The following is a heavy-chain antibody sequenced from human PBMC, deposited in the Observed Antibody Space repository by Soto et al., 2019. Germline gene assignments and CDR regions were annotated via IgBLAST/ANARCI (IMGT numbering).Heavy chain of an antibody. J-gene: IGHJ4*02. Sequence: GGSLRLSCAASGFTFSSYAMSWVRQAPGKGLEWVSAISGSGGSTYYADSAKGRFTISRDNSKNTLYLQMNSLRAEDTAVYYCAKNGRYYYGSGSYYPGTDFDYWGQGTLVTVSS. CDR2: ISGSGGST. D-gene: IGHD3-10*01. CDR1: GFTFSSYA. CDR3: AKNGRYYYGSGSYYPGTDFDY. V-gene: IGHV3-23*01.